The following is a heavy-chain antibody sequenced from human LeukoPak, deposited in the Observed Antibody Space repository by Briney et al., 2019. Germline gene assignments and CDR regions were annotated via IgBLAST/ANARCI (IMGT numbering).Heavy chain of an antibody. Sequence: ASVKVSCKASGYTFTGYYMHWVRQAPGQGLEWMGWISPNSGGTNYAQQFQGRVTMTRDMSTSTDYMELSSLRSEDTAVYYCARDNSVEDTAWWFDPWGQGTLVTVSS. V-gene: IGHV1-2*02. CDR2: ISPNSGGT. D-gene: IGHD4-23*01. CDR1: GYTFTGYY. J-gene: IGHJ5*02. CDR3: ARDNSVEDTAWWFDP.